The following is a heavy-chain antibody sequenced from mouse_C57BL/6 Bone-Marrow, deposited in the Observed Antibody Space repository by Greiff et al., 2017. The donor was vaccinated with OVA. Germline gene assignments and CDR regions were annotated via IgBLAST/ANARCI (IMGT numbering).Heavy chain of an antibody. Sequence: VQLQQPGAELVRPGTSVKLSCKASGYTFTSYWMHWVKQRPGQGLEWIGVIDPSDSYTNYNQKFKGKATLTVDTSSSTAYMQLSSLTSEDSAGYYCARRAYWGQGTLVTVSA. J-gene: IGHJ3*01. V-gene: IGHV1-59*01. CDR1: GYTFTSYW. CDR2: IDPSDSYT. CDR3: ARRAY.